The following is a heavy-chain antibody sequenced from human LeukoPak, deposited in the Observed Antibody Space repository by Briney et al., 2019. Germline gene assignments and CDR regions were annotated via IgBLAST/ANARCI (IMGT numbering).Heavy chain of an antibody. D-gene: IGHD2-2*02. CDR3: ATTGYCSSTSCYTPRGAMVPAFGY. J-gene: IGHJ4*02. CDR2: FDPEDGET. Sequence: ASVKVSCKVSGYTLTELSMHWVRQAPGKGLEWMGGFDPEDGETIYAQKFQGRVTMAEDTSTDTAYMELSSLRSEDTAVYYCATTGYCSSTSCYTPRGAMVPAFGYWGQGTLVTVSS. V-gene: IGHV1-24*01. CDR1: GYTLTELS.